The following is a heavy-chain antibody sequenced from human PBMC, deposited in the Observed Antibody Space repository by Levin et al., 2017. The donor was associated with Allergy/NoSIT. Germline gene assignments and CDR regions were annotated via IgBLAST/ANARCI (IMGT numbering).Heavy chain of an antibody. J-gene: IGHJ5*02. Sequence: ASVKVSCKVSGYTFAAYNIHWVRQAPGQGLEWMGWINPNSSGTVYAKKFQGRVTMTRDTSISTGYMELSGLTFDDPAVYYCVRVGVAPQTYKPRWFDPWGQGTRVTVSS. V-gene: IGHV1-2*02. CDR3: VRVGVAPQTYKPRWFDP. CDR1: GYTFAAYN. CDR2: INPNSSGT. D-gene: IGHD2-21*01.